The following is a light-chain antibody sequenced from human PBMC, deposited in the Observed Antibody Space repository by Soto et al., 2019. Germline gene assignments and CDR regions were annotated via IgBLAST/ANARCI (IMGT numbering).Light chain of an antibody. Sequence: QSVLTQAASVSGSPGQSITISCTGTSSDVGGYNYVSWYQQHSGKAPKLMIYDVSNRPSGISNRFSGSKSGDTASLTISGLQAEDEADYYCTSYTGIGIDTYVFATGTKVTVL. J-gene: IGLJ1*01. V-gene: IGLV2-14*03. CDR3: TSYTGIGIDTYV. CDR2: DVS. CDR1: SSDVGGYNY.